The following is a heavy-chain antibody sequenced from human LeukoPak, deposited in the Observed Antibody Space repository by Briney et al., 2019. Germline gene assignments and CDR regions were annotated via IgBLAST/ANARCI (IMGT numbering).Heavy chain of an antibody. CDR3: ARHIEAFDS. CDR1: GYNFTRNW. J-gene: IGHJ4*02. CDR2: IHPGQYDT. D-gene: IGHD6-25*01. Sequence: GESLKISCKASGYNFTRNWIGWVRQMPGKGLDWMGIIHPGQYDTRYSPSFQGQVTISVDKSLTTAHLQWTSLRSSDSAMYYCARHIEAFDSWGQGTLVTVSS. V-gene: IGHV5-51*01.